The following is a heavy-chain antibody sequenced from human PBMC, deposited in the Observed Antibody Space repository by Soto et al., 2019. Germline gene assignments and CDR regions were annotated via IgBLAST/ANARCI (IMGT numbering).Heavy chain of an antibody. D-gene: IGHD2-2*03. CDR3: ASEGNIGRWIQPLDS. CDR1: GDSISSYS. V-gene: IGHV4-59*01. Sequence: QVQLQVSGPGLVKPSETLSLTCTVSGDSISSYSWSWIRQPPGKGLEWIGNIHYNGNTKYSPSLKTRVTMSVDTYKKHFSLKLISVTTADTAVYFCASEGNIGRWIQPLDSWGQGTLVTVSS. CDR2: IHYNGNT. J-gene: IGHJ4*02.